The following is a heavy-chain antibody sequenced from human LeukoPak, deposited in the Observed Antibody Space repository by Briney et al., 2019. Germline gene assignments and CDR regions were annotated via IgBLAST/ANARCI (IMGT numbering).Heavy chain of an antibody. V-gene: IGHV3-23*01. J-gene: IGHJ6*03. D-gene: IGHD3-10*01. CDR3: AKDSAFYYIDV. Sequence: GGSLRLSCAASGFTFSSYAMSWVRQAPGKGLEWVSAISGSGGSTYYADSVKGRFTISRDSSKNTLYLQMNSLKGDDTAVYYCAKDSAFYYIDVWGKGTTVIISS. CDR1: GFTFSSYA. CDR2: ISGSGGST.